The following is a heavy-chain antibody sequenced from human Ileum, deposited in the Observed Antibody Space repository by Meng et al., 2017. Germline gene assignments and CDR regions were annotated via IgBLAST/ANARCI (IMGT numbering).Heavy chain of an antibody. V-gene: IGHV4-34*01. CDR2: INHSGST. CDR3: ARWRAVAAKQAYGMDV. Sequence: SETLSLTCAVYGGSFSGYYWSCIRQPPGKGLEWIGEINHSGSTNYNPSLKSRVTISVDTSKNQFSLKLRSVTSADTAVYYCARWRAVAAKQAYGMDVWGQGTTVTVSS. D-gene: IGHD6-19*01. CDR1: GGSFSGYY. J-gene: IGHJ6*02.